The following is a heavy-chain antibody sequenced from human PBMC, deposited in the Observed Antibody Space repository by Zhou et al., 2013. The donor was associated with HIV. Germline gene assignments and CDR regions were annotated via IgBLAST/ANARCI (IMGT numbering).Heavy chain of an antibody. CDR1: GGSFTEYF. J-gene: IGHJ6*03. V-gene: IGHV4-34*02. CDR2: ISYNRII. CDR3: ARGPGNWGNYYYHMDV. D-gene: IGHD7-27*01. Sequence: QVQLQQWGAGLLKPSETLSLTCAVHGGSFTEYFWTWIRQPPGKGLEWIGEISYNRIINYNSSLKSRVTISVGTSKRQFSLKLNSVTAADTAIYYCARGPGNWGNYYYHMDVWGKGTTVTVSS.